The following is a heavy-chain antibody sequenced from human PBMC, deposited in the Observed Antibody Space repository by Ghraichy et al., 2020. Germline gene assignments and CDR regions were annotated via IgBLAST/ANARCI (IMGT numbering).Heavy chain of an antibody. J-gene: IGHJ6*02. CDR3: ARDDYDDEYYYYGMDV. V-gene: IGHV3-66*01. CDR1: GFTVSSNY. D-gene: IGHD4-17*01. Sequence: GGSLRLSCAASGFTVSSNYMSWVRQAPGKGLEWVLVIYSGGSTYYADSVKGRFTISRDNSKNTLYLQMNSLRAEDTAVYYCARDDYDDEYYYYGMDVWGQGTTVTVSS. CDR2: IYSGGST.